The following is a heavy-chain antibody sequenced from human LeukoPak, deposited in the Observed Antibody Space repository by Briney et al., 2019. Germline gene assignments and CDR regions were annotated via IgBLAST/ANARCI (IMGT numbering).Heavy chain of an antibody. D-gene: IGHD1-1*01. CDR1: GYTFTGYY. V-gene: IGHV1-2*02. J-gene: IGHJ4*02. CDR2: INPNSGGT. Sequence: ASVKLSCKASGYTFTGYYMHWVRQAPGQGLEWMGWINPNSGGTNYAQKFQGRVTMTRDTSISTAYMELSRLRSDDTAVYYCARDFFGTANRPYYFDYWVQGTLITVSS. CDR3: ARDFFGTANRPYYFDY.